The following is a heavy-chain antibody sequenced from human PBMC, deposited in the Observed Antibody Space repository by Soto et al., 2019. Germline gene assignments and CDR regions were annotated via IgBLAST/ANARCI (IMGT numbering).Heavy chain of an antibody. CDR3: ARGHCTNGVCYRGDYYYYYMDV. Sequence: QVQLVQSGAEVKKPGSSVKVSCKASGGTFSSYTISWVRQAPGQGLEWMGRIIPILGIANYAQKFQGRVMITADKSTSTAYMELSSLRSEDTAVYYCARGHCTNGVCYRGDYYYYYMDVWGKGTTVTVSS. D-gene: IGHD2-8*01. CDR1: GGTFSSYT. J-gene: IGHJ6*03. V-gene: IGHV1-69*02. CDR2: IIPILGIA.